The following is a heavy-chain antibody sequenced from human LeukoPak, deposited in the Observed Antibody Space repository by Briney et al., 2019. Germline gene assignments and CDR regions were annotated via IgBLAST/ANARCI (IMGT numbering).Heavy chain of an antibody. CDR3: ARARGSIAARRGNWFDP. CDR2: KHPNSGNT. J-gene: IGHJ5*02. D-gene: IGHD6-6*01. V-gene: IGHV1-8*01. Sequence: ASVKVSYKSSGHTFTIYDNNGVRQPTGQGLEWMIWKHPNSGNTGYAQKFQGRVTVTRNTSISTAYMELSSLRSEDTAVYYCARARGSIAARRGNWFDPWGQGTLVTVSS. CDR1: GHTFTIYD.